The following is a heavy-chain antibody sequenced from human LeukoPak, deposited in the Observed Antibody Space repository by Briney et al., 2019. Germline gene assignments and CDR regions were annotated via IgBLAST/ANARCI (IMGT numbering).Heavy chain of an antibody. V-gene: IGHV4-34*01. CDR3: ARGRFRVIATVFSRWFDP. Sequence: PSETLSLTCSVSGDSISSYYWSWIRQPPGKGLEWIGEINHSGSTNYNPSLKSRVTISVDTSKNQFSLKLSSVTAADTAVYYCARGRFRVIATVFSRWFDPWGQGTLVTVSS. CDR2: INHSGST. J-gene: IGHJ5*02. D-gene: IGHD3-16*02. CDR1: GDSISSYY.